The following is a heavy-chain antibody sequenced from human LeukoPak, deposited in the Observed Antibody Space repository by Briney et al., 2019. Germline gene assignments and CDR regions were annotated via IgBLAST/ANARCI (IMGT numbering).Heavy chain of an antibody. V-gene: IGHV3-23*01. CDR2: ISGSGGST. D-gene: IGHD3-22*01. Sequence: GGSLRLSCAASGFTFSSYAMSWVRQAPGKGLEWVSAISGSGGSTYYADSVKGRFTISRDNSKNTLYLQMNSLRAEDTAVYYCARERTMIVVVTPGDYWGQGTLVTVSS. CDR1: GFTFSSYA. CDR3: ARERTMIVVVTPGDY. J-gene: IGHJ4*02.